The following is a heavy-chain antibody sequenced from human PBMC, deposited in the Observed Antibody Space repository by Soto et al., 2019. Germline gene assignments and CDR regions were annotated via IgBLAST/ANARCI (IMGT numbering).Heavy chain of an antibody. Sequence: GASVKVSCKASGYTFTSYAMHWVRQAPGQRLEWMGWINAGNGNTKYSQKFQGRVTITRDTSASTAYMELSSLRSEDTAVYYCARGPSGTRSERAESFDPWGQGTLVTVSS. J-gene: IGHJ5*02. CDR1: GYTFTSYA. V-gene: IGHV1-3*01. CDR3: ARGPSGTRSERAESFDP. D-gene: IGHD1-7*01. CDR2: INAGNGNT.